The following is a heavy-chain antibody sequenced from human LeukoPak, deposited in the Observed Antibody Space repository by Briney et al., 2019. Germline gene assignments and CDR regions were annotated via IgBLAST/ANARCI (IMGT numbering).Heavy chain of an antibody. J-gene: IGHJ4*02. Sequence: GASVKVSCKASGYTFTSYGISWVRQAPGQGLEWMGWISAYNGNTNYAQKLQGRVTMTTDTSTSTAYMELRSLRSDDTAVYYCARSIPGYGSGKRHPGSLDYWGQGTLVTVSS. CDR2: ISAYNGNT. V-gene: IGHV1-18*04. CDR3: ARSIPGYGSGKRHPGSLDY. CDR1: GYTFTSYG. D-gene: IGHD3-10*01.